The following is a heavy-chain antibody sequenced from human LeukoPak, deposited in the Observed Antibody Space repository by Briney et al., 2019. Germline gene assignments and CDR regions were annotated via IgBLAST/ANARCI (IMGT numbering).Heavy chain of an antibody. CDR1: GGSFSGYY. Sequence: PSETLSLTCAVYGGSFSGYYWSWIRQPPGKGLEWIGEINHSGSTNYNPSLKSRVTISVVTSKNQFSLKLSSVTAADTAVYYCARRVTYCSGGSCPRHMDVWGKGTTVTVSS. J-gene: IGHJ6*03. CDR3: ARRVTYCSGGSCPRHMDV. CDR2: INHSGST. V-gene: IGHV4-34*01. D-gene: IGHD2-15*01.